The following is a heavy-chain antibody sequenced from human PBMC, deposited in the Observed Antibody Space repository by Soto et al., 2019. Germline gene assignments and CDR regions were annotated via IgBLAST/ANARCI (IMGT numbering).Heavy chain of an antibody. CDR3: AKDQDFFLGYCSSTSCMGAFDI. CDR1: GFTFSSYA. J-gene: IGHJ3*02. Sequence: PGGSLGLSCAASGFTFSSYAMSWVRQAPGKGLEWVSAVSSSSSVTYYADSVKGRFTISRDNSKNTLHLQMNSLRAEDTAVYYCAKDQDFFLGYCSSTSCMGAFDIWGQGTMVTVS. CDR2: VSSSSSVT. V-gene: IGHV3-23*01. D-gene: IGHD2-2*01.